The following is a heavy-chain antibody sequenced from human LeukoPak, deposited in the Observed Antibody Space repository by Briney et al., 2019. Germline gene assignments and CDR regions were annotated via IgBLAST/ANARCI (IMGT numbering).Heavy chain of an antibody. V-gene: IGHV4-34*01. CDR2: INHSGST. CDR1: GGSFSGYY. D-gene: IGHD3-3*01. CDR3: ARDRKYLRFLAP. Sequence: KPSENLSLTCAVYGGSFSGYYWRWVRQAPGKGGGGIGEINHSGSTNYNPSLKSRVTISVDTSKNQFSLKLSSVTAADTAVYYCARDRKYLRFLAPWGQGTLVTVSS. J-gene: IGHJ5*02.